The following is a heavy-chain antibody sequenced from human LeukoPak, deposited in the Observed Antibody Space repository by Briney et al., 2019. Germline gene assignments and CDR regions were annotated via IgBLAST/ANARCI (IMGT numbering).Heavy chain of an antibody. V-gene: IGHV1-8*03. CDR2: LNPTSGNT. J-gene: IGHJ3*02. Sequence: ASVKVSCKTSGYTFTNYDIYWVRQATGEGLEWMGWLNPTSGNTVYAQRFQGRVTITRDTSISTAYMEVSSLTSEDTAVYYCARNYLGLGIWGQGTMVTVSS. D-gene: IGHD5-24*01. CDR3: ARNYLGLGI. CDR1: GYTFTNYD.